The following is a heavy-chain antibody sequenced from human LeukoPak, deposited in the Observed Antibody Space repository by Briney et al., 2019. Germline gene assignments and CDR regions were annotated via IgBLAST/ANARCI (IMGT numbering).Heavy chain of an antibody. CDR2: IYSGGST. CDR1: GFTVSSNC. D-gene: IGHD5-18*01. V-gene: IGHV3-66*01. Sequence: GGSLRLSCAASGFTVSSNCMSWVRQAPGKGLEWVSVIYSGGSTYYADSVKGRFTISRDNSKNTLYLQMNSLRAEDTAVYYCARDDVYSYGRHYAFDIWGQGTMVTVSS. CDR3: ARDDVYSYGRHYAFDI. J-gene: IGHJ3*02.